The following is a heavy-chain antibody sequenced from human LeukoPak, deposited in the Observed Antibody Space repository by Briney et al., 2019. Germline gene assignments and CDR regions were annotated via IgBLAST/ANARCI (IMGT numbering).Heavy chain of an antibody. J-gene: IGHJ6*02. CDR1: GGSFSGYY. D-gene: IGHD2-2*01. CDR3: ARGPYCSTSCHHYYYYYGMDV. CDR2: INHSGST. Sequence: PSETLSLTCAVYGGSFSGYYWSWIRQPPGKGLEWIGEINHSGSTNYNPSLKSRVTISVDTSKNQFSLKLSSVTAADTAVYYCARGPYCSTSCHHYYYYYGMDVWGQGTTVTVSS. V-gene: IGHV4-34*01.